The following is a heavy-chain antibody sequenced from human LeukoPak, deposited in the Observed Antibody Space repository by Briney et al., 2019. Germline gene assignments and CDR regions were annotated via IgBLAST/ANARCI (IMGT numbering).Heavy chain of an antibody. CDR3: AKDQGYSYYYLDY. Sequence: PGGSLRLSCVALEFEPTYFWMTWVRRAPGKGLEWVSGINGNGASTYYSDSVKGRFTVSRDNSKNTLYLQMSSLRAEDTAVYYCAKDQGYSYYYLDYWGQGTLVTVSS. J-gene: IGHJ4*02. D-gene: IGHD5-18*01. CDR1: EFEPTYFW. V-gene: IGHV3-23*01. CDR2: INGNGAST.